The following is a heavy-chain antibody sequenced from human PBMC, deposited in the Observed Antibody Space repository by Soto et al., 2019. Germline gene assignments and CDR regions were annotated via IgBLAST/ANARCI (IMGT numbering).Heavy chain of an antibody. D-gene: IGHD6-13*01. J-gene: IGHJ4*02. CDR2: ISGSGGST. Sequence: LRLSCAASGSTFSSYAMSWVRQAPGKGLEWVSSISGSGGSTYYADSAKGRFTISRDNSKSTLYLQMNSLRAEDTAVYYCAKVSSSWRYLDYWGQGTLVTVSS. V-gene: IGHV3-23*01. CDR1: GSTFSSYA. CDR3: AKVSSSWRYLDY.